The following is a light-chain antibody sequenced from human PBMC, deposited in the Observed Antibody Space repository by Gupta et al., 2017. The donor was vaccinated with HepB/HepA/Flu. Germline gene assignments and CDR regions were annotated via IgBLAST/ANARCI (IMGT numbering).Light chain of an antibody. CDR3: QQSYSTPT. Sequence: DIQMTQSPSSLSASVGDRVTITCRASQSISSYLNWYQQKPGKAPKLLIYAASSLQSGVPSRFSGSGYGTDFTLTSSRRQPEDCATYYGQQSYSTPTFGQGTKVEIK. CDR1: QSISSY. J-gene: IGKJ1*01. CDR2: AAS. V-gene: IGKV1-39*01.